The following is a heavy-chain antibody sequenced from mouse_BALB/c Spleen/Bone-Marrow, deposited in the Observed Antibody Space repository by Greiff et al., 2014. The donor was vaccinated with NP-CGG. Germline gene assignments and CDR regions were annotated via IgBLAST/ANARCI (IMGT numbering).Heavy chain of an antibody. D-gene: IGHD1-2*01. J-gene: IGHJ3*01. CDR3: DSLHSFGFFDY. Sequence: EVQLQQSGGGLVQPGGSLKLSCAASGFDFSRYWMSWVRQAPGKGLEWIGEINPHSSTINYKPSLKDKFIISRDNAKNTMYLQMSKVRFEAAALYFCDSLHSFGFFDYWGPGTLVTVSA. CDR2: INPHSSTI. V-gene: IGHV4-1*02. CDR1: GFDFSRYW.